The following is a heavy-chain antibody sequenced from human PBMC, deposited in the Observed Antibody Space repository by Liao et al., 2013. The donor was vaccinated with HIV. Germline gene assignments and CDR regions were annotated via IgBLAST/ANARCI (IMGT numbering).Heavy chain of an antibody. CDR1: GGSFSGYY. J-gene: IGHJ4*02. V-gene: IGHV4-34*01. CDR2: INHSGST. CDR3: ARGPVRGRFLVWS. Sequence: QVQLQQWGAGLLKPSETLSLTCAVYGGSFSGYYWSWIRQPPGKGLEWIGEINHSGSTNYNPSLKSRVTISVDTSKNQFSLKLSSVTAADTAVYYCARGPVRGRFLVWSRGQGTLVTVSS. D-gene: IGHD3-3*01.